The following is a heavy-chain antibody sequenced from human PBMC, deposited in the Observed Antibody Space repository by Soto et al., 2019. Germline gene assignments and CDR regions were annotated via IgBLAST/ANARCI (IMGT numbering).Heavy chain of an antibody. V-gene: IGHV4-30-4*01. CDR1: GGSISSGDYY. D-gene: IGHD1-26*01. CDR3: ARGGGTVGATVNWFDP. Sequence: SETLSLTCTVSGGSISSGDYYWSWIRQPPGKGLEWIGYIYYSGSTYYNPSLKSRVTISVDTSKNQFSLKLSSVTAADTAVYYCARGGGTVGATVNWFDPWGQGTLVTVSS. CDR2: IYYSGST. J-gene: IGHJ5*02.